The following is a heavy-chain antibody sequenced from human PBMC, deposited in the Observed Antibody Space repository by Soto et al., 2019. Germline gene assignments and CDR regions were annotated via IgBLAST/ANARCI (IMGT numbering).Heavy chain of an antibody. CDR3: ASYRGAPYFES. V-gene: IGHV4-59*01. CDR1: GRSMSSNY. Sequence: PSETLSLTCSVSGRSMSSNYWSWIRQSPDKXLXWXXXVXYXGXDXXXXLGGRVSMSVETSKSQFSLKLTSVTVADTAVYYCASYRGAPYFESWGPGILVTVSS. D-gene: IGHD3-16*01. CDR2: VXYXGX. J-gene: IGHJ4*02.